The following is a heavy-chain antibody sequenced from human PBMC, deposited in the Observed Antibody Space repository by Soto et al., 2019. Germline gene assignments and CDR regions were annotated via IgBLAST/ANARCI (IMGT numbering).Heavy chain of an antibody. D-gene: IGHD5-12*01. V-gene: IGHV3-48*03. CDR1: GFTFSSYE. CDR2: ISSIGSTI. CDR3: ARGGIVDTIAHSDFDY. Sequence: LRLSCAASGFTFSSYEMNWVRQAPGKGLEWVSYISSIGSTIYYADSVKGRFTISRDNAKNSLYLKMNSLRAEDTAVYYCARGGIVDTIAHSDFDYWGQGTLVTVSS. J-gene: IGHJ4*02.